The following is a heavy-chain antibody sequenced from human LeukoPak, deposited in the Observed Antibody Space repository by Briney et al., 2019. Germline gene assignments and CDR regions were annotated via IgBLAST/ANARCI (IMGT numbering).Heavy chain of an antibody. V-gene: IGHV4-59*01. D-gene: IGHD2-2*01. CDR2: IYYSGST. J-gene: IGHJ4*02. CDR3: ARASLLWHYFDY. CDR1: GGSINSYY. Sequence: TSETLSLTCTVSGGSINSYYWSWIRQPPGKGLEWIGYIYYSGSTNYNPSLKSRVTISVDTSKNQFSLKLSSVTAADTAVYYCARASLLWHYFDYWGQGTLVTVSS.